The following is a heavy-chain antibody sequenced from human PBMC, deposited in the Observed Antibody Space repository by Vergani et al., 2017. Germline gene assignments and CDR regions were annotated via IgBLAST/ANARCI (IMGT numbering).Heavy chain of an antibody. Sequence: QVQLVQSGAEVKKPGASVKVSCKASGYTFTGYYMHWVRQAPGQGLEWMGWINPNSGGTNYAQKLQGRVTMTTDTSTSTAYMELRSLRSDDTAVYYCARSARSSWSAHVDYWGQGTLVTVSS. CDR1: GYTFTGYY. D-gene: IGHD6-13*01. V-gene: IGHV1-2*02. CDR2: INPNSGGT. J-gene: IGHJ4*02. CDR3: ARSARSSWSAHVDY.